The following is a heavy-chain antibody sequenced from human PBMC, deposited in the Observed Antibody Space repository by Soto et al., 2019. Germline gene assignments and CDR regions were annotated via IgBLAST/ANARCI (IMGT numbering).Heavy chain of an antibody. D-gene: IGHD6-19*01. Sequence: QVQLVESGGGVVQPGRSLRLSCAASGFTFSSYGMHWVRQAPGKGLEWVAVIWYDGSNKYYADSVKGRFTISRDNSKNTLYLQMHSLRADDTAVYYCARDPSSGWRVGPAAFDIWGQVIMVTVSS. CDR1: GFTFSSYG. CDR2: IWYDGSNK. V-gene: IGHV3-33*01. CDR3: ARDPSSGWRVGPAAFDI. J-gene: IGHJ3*02.